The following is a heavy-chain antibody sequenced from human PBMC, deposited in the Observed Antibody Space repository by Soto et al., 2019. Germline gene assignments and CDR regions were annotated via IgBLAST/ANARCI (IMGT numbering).Heavy chain of an antibody. CDR3: ATQYCSGGSCSEV. Sequence: QLQLQESGPGLVKPSETLSLTCTVSGGSISSSSYYWGWIRQPPGKGLEWIGSIYYSGSTYYNPSLKSRVTISVDTSKNQFSLKLSSVTAADTAVYYCATQYCSGGSCSEVWGQGTLVTVSS. J-gene: IGHJ4*02. V-gene: IGHV4-39*01. D-gene: IGHD2-15*01. CDR2: IYYSGST. CDR1: GGSISSSSYY.